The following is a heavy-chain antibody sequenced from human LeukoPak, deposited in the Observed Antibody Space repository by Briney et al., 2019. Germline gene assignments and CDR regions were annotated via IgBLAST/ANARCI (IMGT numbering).Heavy chain of an antibody. Sequence: SETLSLTCAVYGGSFSGYYWSWIRQLPGKGLEWIGEINHSGSTNYNPSLKSRVTISVDTSKNQFSLKLSSVTAADTAVYYCARARDYYDSSGYNAFDIWGQGTMVTVSS. CDR2: INHSGST. CDR1: GGSFSGYY. V-gene: IGHV4-34*01. J-gene: IGHJ3*02. CDR3: ARARDYYDSSGYNAFDI. D-gene: IGHD3-22*01.